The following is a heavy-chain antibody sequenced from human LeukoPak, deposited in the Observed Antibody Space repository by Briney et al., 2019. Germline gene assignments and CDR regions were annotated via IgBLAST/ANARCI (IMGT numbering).Heavy chain of an antibody. D-gene: IGHD5-24*01. J-gene: IGHJ4*02. CDR3: ARDYKYAFDN. V-gene: IGHV3-7*01. CDR2: IKEDGSRI. CDR1: GFTFSNYW. Sequence: GGSLRLSCAGTGFTFSNYWMNWVRQAPGKGLEWVANIKEDGSRINYVDSVKGRFTISGDKAKNSLYLQMNSLRVEDTAVYYCARDYKYAFDNWGQGTLVTVSS.